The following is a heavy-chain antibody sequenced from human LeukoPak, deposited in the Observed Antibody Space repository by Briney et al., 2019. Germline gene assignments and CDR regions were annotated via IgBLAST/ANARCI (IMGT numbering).Heavy chain of an antibody. J-gene: IGHJ4*02. CDR1: GYTFTGFY. V-gene: IGHV1-2*02. D-gene: IGHD4/OR15-4a*01. CDR2: INPKSGDT. CDR3: TRSEEVLSLDF. Sequence: ASVKVSCKASGYTFTGFYMHWVRQAPGQGLECMGWINPKSGDTHYAQKFEGRVTMTRDTSITTAYMELTRLRSDDTAVYYCTRSEEVLSLDFWGQGTLVTVSS.